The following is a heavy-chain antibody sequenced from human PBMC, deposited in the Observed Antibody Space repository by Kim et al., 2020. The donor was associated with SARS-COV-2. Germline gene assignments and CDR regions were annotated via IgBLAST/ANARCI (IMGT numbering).Heavy chain of an antibody. CDR3: AREGDGSGSYQTHYFDY. D-gene: IGHD3-10*01. V-gene: IGHV3-11*05. Sequence: VKVRFTISRDNAKNLVYLQMNSLRADDTAVYYCAREGDGSGSYQTHYFDYWGQGTLVTVSS. J-gene: IGHJ4*02.